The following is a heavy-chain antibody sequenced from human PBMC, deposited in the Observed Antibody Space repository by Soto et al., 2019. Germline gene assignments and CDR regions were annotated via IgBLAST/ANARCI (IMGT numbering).Heavy chain of an antibody. D-gene: IGHD5-18*01. V-gene: IGHV4-39*01. CDR2: IYYSGST. CDR3: ARHASNTAMASYFDY. J-gene: IGHJ4*02. Sequence: SQTLSLTCTVSGGSISSSSYYWGWIRQPPGKGLEWIGSIYYSGSTYYNPSLKSRVTISVDTSKNQFSLKLSSVTAADTAVYYCARHASNTAMASYFDYWGQGTLVTVSS. CDR1: GGSISSSSYY.